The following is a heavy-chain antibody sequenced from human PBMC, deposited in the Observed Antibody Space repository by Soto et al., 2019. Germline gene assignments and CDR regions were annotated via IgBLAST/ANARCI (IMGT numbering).Heavy chain of an antibody. CDR2: IWYDGSSK. CDR1: GFTFSTYG. J-gene: IGHJ5*02. Sequence: QVQLVESGGGVVQPGRSLRLSCAASGFTFSTYGMHWVRQAPGKGLEWVAVIWYDGSSKYYADSVKGRFTISRDKSKNTLYLQMNRLRVEDKAVDYCAGGGGWLRLYNWVRPWGPGTLVTGSS. CDR3: AGGGGWLRLYNWVRP. D-gene: IGHD5-12*01. V-gene: IGHV3-33*01.